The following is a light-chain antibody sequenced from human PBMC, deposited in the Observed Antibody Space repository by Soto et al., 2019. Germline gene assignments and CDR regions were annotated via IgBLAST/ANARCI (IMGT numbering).Light chain of an antibody. J-gene: IGKJ1*01. CDR2: AAS. Sequence: DIQMTQSPSSLSASVGDRVTITCRASQSISSYLNWYQQKPGKAPKLLIYAASSLQSGVPSRVSSSGSGTDFTLTISSLQPEDFAIYYCQQSYSTPATFGHGTKGEIQ. CDR3: QQSYSTPAT. V-gene: IGKV1-39*01. CDR1: QSISSY.